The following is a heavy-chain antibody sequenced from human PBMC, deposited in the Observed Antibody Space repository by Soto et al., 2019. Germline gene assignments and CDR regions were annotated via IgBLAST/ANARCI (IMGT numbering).Heavy chain of an antibody. CDR3: VRVFDTYYFDL. CDR1: GFTFSSYA. J-gene: IGHJ4*02. CDR2: ICSDGTNK. D-gene: IGHD3-9*01. V-gene: IGHV3-33*08. Sequence: GGSLRLSCAASGFTFSSYAMSWVRQAPGKGLEWVALICSDGTNKYYADSVKGRFTISRDNSKKTLYLQMNSLRAEDTAVYYCVRVFDTYYFDLWGQGNMVTVSS.